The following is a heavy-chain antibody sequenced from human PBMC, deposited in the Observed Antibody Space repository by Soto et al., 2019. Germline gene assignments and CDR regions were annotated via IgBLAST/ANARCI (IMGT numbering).Heavy chain of an antibody. D-gene: IGHD6-6*01. Sequence: PGGSRRLSCTAFGITFGDYAMSWVRQSPGKGREWVGLIRSETYGGTTEYAASVKGRFTISRDDSKSIAYLQMNTLTTEATAVFVCASEAQYSSSANDYWGQGTRVT. CDR3: ASEAQYSSSANDY. CDR1: GITFGDYA. V-gene: IGHV3-49*04. J-gene: IGHJ4*02. CDR2: IRSETYGGTT.